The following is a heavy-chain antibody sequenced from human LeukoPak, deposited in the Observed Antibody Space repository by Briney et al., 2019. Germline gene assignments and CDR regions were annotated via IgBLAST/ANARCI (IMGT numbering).Heavy chain of an antibody. J-gene: IGHJ4*02. Sequence: ASVKVSCKASGYTFTSYGISWVRQAPGQGLEWMGWISAYNGNTNYAQKLQGRVAMTTDTSTSTAYMELRSLRSDDTAVYYCARVGSEQLAGLCDYWSQGTLVTVSS. CDR3: ARVGSEQLAGLCDY. V-gene: IGHV1-18*01. CDR1: GYTFTSYG. D-gene: IGHD6-6*01. CDR2: ISAYNGNT.